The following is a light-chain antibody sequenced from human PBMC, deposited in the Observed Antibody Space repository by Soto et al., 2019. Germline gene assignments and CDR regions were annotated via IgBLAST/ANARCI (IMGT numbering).Light chain of an antibody. J-gene: IGKJ1*01. CDR2: GAS. CDR3: QQYNNWPPDRT. CDR1: QSVGSN. Sequence: EIVITQSPATLSVSPGERATLSCRASQSVGSNLAWYQQKPGQAPRLLIYGASTRATGIPARFSGSGSGTEFTLTISNLQSEDFAIYFCQQYNNWPPDRTFGQGTKVEIK. V-gene: IGKV3-15*01.